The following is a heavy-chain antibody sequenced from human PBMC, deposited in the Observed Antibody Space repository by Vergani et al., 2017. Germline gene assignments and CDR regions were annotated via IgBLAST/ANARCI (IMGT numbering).Heavy chain of an antibody. J-gene: IGHJ4*02. Sequence: QVQLVESGGGVVQPGRSLRLSCAASGFTFSSYGMHWVRQAPGKGLEWVAVISYDGSNKYYADSVKGRFTISRDNAKNSLYLQMNSLRAEDTAVYYCARDQARVRRSPTYYYDSSGENWGQGTLVTVSS. CDR1: GFTFSSYG. CDR3: ARDQARVRRSPTYYYDSSGEN. D-gene: IGHD3-22*01. V-gene: IGHV3-30*03. CDR2: ISYDGSNK.